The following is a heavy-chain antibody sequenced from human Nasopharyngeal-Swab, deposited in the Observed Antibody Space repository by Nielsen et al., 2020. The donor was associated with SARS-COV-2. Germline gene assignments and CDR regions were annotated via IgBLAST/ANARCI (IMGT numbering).Heavy chain of an antibody. V-gene: IGHV3-7*01. CDR2: IKQDGSEK. D-gene: IGHD2-2*03. J-gene: IGHJ4*02. CDR3: ARVEGGYCSSTSCFSYYFDY. Sequence: GESLKIFCAASGFTFSDYYMSWIRQAPGKGLEWVANIKQDGSEKYYVDSVKGRFTISRDNAKNSLYLQMNSLRAEDTAVYYCARVEGGYCSSTSCFSYYFDYWGQGTLVTVSS. CDR1: GFTFSDYY.